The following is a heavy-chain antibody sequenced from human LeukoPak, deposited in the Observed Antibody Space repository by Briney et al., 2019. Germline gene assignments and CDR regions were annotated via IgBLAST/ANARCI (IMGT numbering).Heavy chain of an antibody. J-gene: IGHJ4*02. CDR3: ARDPPSRGTRYFDY. D-gene: IGHD3-16*01. Sequence: GGSLRLSCAASGFPFSRYSMNWVRQAPGEGPEWVSSITSSSSNKDYVDSVKGRTVSRDNAKNSLYLQMDSLRVEDTAVYYCARDPPSRGTRYFDYWGQGILVTVSS. CDR2: ITSSSSNK. V-gene: IGHV3-21*01. CDR1: GFPFSRYS.